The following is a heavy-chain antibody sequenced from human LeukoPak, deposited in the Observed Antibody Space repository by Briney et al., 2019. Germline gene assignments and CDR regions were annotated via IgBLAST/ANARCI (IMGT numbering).Heavy chain of an antibody. Sequence: SVKVSCKASGGTFSSYAISWVRQAPGQGLEWMGGIIPVFGATAYAENFQDRVTITADESTGTAYMELSSLKSDDTAVYYCARVPPYCSTTTCYAPFDYWGQGTLVTVSS. D-gene: IGHD2-2*01. CDR2: IIPVFGAT. CDR1: GGTFSSYA. J-gene: IGHJ4*02. CDR3: ARVPPYCSTTTCYAPFDY. V-gene: IGHV1-69*13.